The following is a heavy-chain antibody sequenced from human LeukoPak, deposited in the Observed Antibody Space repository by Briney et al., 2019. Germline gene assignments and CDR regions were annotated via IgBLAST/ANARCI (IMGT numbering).Heavy chain of an antibody. V-gene: IGHV3-48*01. D-gene: IGHD4-17*01. CDR2: ISSSSSTI. CDR1: GFTFSIYS. Sequence: PGGSLRLSCAASGFTFSIYSRNWVRQAPGKGLEWVSYISSSSSTIYYVDSVKGRFTISRDNAKNSLYLQMNSLRAEDTAVYYCASLYGEILDYWGQGTLVTVSS. CDR3: ASLYGEILDY. J-gene: IGHJ4*02.